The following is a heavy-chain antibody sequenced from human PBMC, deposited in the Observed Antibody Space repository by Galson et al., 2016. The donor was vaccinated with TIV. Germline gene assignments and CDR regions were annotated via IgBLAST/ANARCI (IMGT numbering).Heavy chain of an antibody. D-gene: IGHD2-8*02. CDR3: AKDLPSSTGLDY. V-gene: IGHV3-23*01. J-gene: IGHJ4*02. CDR1: GFTFSSYT. Sequence: SLRLSCAPSGFTFSSYTMSWVRQAPGKGLEWVSSITGSGHIPSYPDSVKGRLTIHRENSKNTRYPQMNSLRGEDTARYYCAKDLPSSTGLDYWGQGTVVTVSS. CDR2: ITGSGHIP.